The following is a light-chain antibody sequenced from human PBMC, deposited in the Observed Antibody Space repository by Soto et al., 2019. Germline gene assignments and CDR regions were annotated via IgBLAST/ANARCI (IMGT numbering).Light chain of an antibody. Sequence: IQMTQSPSTLSAAVGDSVTITCRASDTIATWLAWYQQKPGKAPKLLIYDASSLESGVPSRFSGSGSGTEFTLAISSLQPDDFATYYCQQYNSYWTFGQGTKVDI. V-gene: IGKV1-5*01. CDR2: DAS. CDR3: QQYNSYWT. CDR1: DTIATW. J-gene: IGKJ1*01.